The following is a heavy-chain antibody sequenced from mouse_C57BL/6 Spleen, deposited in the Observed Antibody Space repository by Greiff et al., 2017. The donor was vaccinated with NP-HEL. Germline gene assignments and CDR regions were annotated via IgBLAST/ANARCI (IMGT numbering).Heavy chain of an antibody. V-gene: IGHV1-69*01. CDR1: GYTFTSYW. J-gene: IGHJ3*01. CDR2: IDPSDSYT. D-gene: IGHD1-1*01. CDR3: AASYYYGSSWFAY. Sequence: QVQLKQPGAELVMPGASVKLSCKASGYTFTSYWMHWVKQRPGQGLEWIGEIDPSDSYTNYNQKFKGKSTLTVDKSSSTAYMQLSSLTSEDSAVYYCAASYYYGSSWFAYWGQGTLVTVSA.